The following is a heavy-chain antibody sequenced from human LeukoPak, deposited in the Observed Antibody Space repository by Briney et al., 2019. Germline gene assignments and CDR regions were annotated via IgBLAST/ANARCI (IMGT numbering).Heavy chain of an antibody. V-gene: IGHV3-23*01. D-gene: IGHD3-22*01. J-gene: IGHJ5*02. CDR1: GFTFSSYA. CDR3: AKDLSLDSSGYFFS. CDR2: ISGSGANT. Sequence: GGSLRLSCAASGFTFSSYAMNWVRQAPGKGLEWLSAISGSGANTYHADSAKDRLTISRDNSKSTLFLQMSSLRGEDTAVYYCAKDLSLDSSGYFFSWGQGTLVTVSS.